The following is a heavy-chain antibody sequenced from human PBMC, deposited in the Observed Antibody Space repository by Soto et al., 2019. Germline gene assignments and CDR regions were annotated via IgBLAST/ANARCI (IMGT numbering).Heavy chain of an antibody. CDR3: ARSVAVPGENIVY. CDR1: GGSISGSY. J-gene: IGHJ4*02. D-gene: IGHD6-19*01. V-gene: IGHV4-59*01. Sequence: SETLSLTCSVSGGSISGSYWSWIRQSPGKGLEWLGYVYYTGSTNYSPSLRGRVSISVDTSKNEFSLRLSSVTAADTAVYFCARSVAVPGENIVYWGQGNQVTVSS. CDR2: VYYTGST.